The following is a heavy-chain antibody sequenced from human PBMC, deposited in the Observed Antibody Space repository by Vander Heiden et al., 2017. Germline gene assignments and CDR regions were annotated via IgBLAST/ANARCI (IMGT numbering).Heavy chain of an antibody. D-gene: IGHD3-10*01. CDR2: INHSGST. V-gene: IGHV4-34*01. J-gene: IGHJ4*02. CDR1: GGSFSGYY. CDR3: ARYRRTTMVRGVIGFDY. Sequence: QVQLQQWGAGLLKPSETLSLTCAVYGGSFSGYYWSWIRQPPGKGLDWIGEINHSGSTNYNPSLKSRVTISVDTSKNQFSLKLSSVTAADTAVYYCARYRRTTMVRGVIGFDYWGQGTLVTVSS.